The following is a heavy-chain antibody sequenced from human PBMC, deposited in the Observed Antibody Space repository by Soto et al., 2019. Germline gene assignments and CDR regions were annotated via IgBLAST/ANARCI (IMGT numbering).Heavy chain of an antibody. CDR1: GYTLTDYY. V-gene: IGHV1-2*02. CDR3: ARDQSHSRGWPGMDA. J-gene: IGHJ6*02. Sequence: GASVKVSCKASGYTLTDYYMHWVRQAPGQGLEWMGWINPNSGGTNYEQKFQGRVTMTRETSISTAYMELNRLRSDDTAVYYCARDQSHSRGWPGMDAWG. D-gene: IGHD6-19*01. CDR2: INPNSGGT.